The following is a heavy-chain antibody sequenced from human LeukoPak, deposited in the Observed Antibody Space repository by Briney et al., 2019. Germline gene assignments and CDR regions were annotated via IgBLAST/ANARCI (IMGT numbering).Heavy chain of an antibody. CDR3: ARRGPIAAAGYYFDY. CDR1: GYSFTSYW. Sequence: GESLKISCKGSGYSFTSYWIGWVRQMPGKGLEWMGIIYPGGSDTRYSPSLQGQVTISADKSSSTAYLQWSSLKASDTAMYYCARRGPIAAAGYYFDYWGQGTLVTVSS. J-gene: IGHJ4*02. CDR2: IYPGGSDT. V-gene: IGHV5-51*01. D-gene: IGHD6-13*01.